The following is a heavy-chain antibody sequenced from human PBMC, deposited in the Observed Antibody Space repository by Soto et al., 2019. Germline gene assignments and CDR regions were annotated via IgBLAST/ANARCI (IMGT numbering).Heavy chain of an antibody. V-gene: IGHV3-33*01. CDR3: ARYGIGGTTFRGYLDC. D-gene: IGHD1-1*01. J-gene: IGHJ4*02. CDR2: IWFDGSNK. Sequence: QVHLVESGGGVAQPGRSLRLSCAASGSIFTGYGLHWVRQAPGKGLEWVAVIWFDGSNKYYADSVKGRFTISRDNSKNMLYLQMNSLRVEDTAVYYCARYGIGGTTFRGYLDCWGQGTLVTVSA. CDR1: GSIFTGYG.